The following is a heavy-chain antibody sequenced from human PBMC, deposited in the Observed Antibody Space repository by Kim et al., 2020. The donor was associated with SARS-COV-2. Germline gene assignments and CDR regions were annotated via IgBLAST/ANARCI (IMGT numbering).Heavy chain of an antibody. CDR1: GFTFSSYS. Sequence: GGSLRLSCAASGFTFSSYSMNWVRQAPGKGLEWVSSISSSSSYIYYADSVKGRFTISRDNAKNSLYLQMNSLRAEDTAVYYCARVKYSSSWYDPGGYWGQGTLVTVSS. D-gene: IGHD6-13*01. V-gene: IGHV3-21*01. CDR2: ISSSSSYI. CDR3: ARVKYSSSWYDPGGY. J-gene: IGHJ4*02.